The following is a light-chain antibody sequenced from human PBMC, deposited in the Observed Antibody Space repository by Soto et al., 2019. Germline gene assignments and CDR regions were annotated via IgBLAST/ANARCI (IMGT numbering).Light chain of an antibody. CDR3: AAWDDSLSGYV. V-gene: IGLV1-44*01. J-gene: IGLJ1*01. Sequence: QSVLTQPPSASGTPGQRVTIYCSGSTSNIGSNTVNWYQQLPGTAPKLLIYSNNQRPSGVPDRFSGSKSGTSASLAISGLQSEDEADYYCAAWDDSLSGYVFGTGTQLTVL. CDR2: SNN. CDR1: TSNIGSNT.